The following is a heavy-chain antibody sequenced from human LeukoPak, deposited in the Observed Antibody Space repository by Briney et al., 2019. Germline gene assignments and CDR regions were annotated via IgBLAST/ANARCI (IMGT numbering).Heavy chain of an antibody. D-gene: IGHD2-2*02. J-gene: IGHJ4*02. Sequence: KPSETLSLTCIVSGGSISSYYWSWIRQPPGKGLEWIGYIYYSGSTNYNPSLKSRVTISVDTSKNQFSLKLSSVTAADTAVYYCARNPGPYTPADYWGQGTLVTVSS. CDR3: ARNPGPYTPADY. CDR2: IYYSGST. V-gene: IGHV4-59*01. CDR1: GGSISSYY.